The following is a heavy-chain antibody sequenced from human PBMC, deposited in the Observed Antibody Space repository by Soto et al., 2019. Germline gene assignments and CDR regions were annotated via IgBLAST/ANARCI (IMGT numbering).Heavy chain of an antibody. D-gene: IGHD2-15*01. J-gene: IGHJ5*02. CDR2: IKQDGSEK. Sequence: GGSLRLSCAASGFTFSSYWMSWVRQAPGKGLEWVANIKQDGSEKYYVDSVKGRFTISRDNAKNSLYLQMNSLRAEDTAVYYCASVISKSWFDPWGQGTLVTVSS. CDR3: ASVISKSWFDP. V-gene: IGHV3-7*01. CDR1: GFTFSSYW.